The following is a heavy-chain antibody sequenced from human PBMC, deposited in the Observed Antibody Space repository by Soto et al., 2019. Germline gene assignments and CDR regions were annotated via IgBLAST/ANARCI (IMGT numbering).Heavy chain of an antibody. CDR2: IKSDGTIR. J-gene: IGHJ3*02. Sequence: PGGSLRLSCAASGFPFDTYWMHLVRQAPGKGLVCLSGIKSDGTIRSYADSVKGRFTISRDKAINTMYLQMNSLRTEDTAVYYCAHTRGYGVFDAYDIWGQGAMVNVSS. CDR1: GFPFDTYW. D-gene: IGHD4-17*01. CDR3: AHTRGYGVFDAYDI. V-gene: IGHV3-74*01.